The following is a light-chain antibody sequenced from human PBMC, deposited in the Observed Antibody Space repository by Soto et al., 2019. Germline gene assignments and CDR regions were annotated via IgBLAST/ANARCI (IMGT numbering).Light chain of an antibody. Sequence: EIVVTQSPATLSVSPGERATLSCRASQSVRSNFAWYQQKPGQAPRLLIYGVSTRAPGIPARFSGRGSGADFTLTISSLEPEDFAVYYCQQRSDSITFGQGTRLEIK. CDR1: QSVRSN. V-gene: IGKV3-11*01. CDR2: GVS. J-gene: IGKJ5*01. CDR3: QQRSDSIT.